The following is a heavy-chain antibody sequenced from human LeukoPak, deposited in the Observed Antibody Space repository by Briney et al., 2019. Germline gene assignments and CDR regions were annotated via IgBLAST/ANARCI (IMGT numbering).Heavy chain of an antibody. V-gene: IGHV3-7*01. CDR3: AKDWDYYDSVDY. Sequence: GGSLRLSCAASGFTFSNYWMTWVRQAPGKGLEWVANMNQDGSEKYYVDSMKGRFTISRDNAKNSLYLQMNSLRAEDTAVYYCAKDWDYYDSVDYWGQGTLVTVSS. CDR2: MNQDGSEK. CDR1: GFTFSNYW. J-gene: IGHJ4*02. D-gene: IGHD3-22*01.